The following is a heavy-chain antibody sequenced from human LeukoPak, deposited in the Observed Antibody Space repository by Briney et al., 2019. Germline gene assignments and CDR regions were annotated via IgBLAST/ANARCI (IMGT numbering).Heavy chain of an antibody. J-gene: IGHJ5*02. V-gene: IGHV4-34*01. D-gene: IGHD2-15*01. CDR1: GGSFSGYY. CDR2: INHSGST. Sequence: PSETLSLTCAVYGGSFSGYYWSWIRQPPGKGLEWIGEINHSGSTNYNPSLKSRVTISVDTSKNQFSLKLSSVTAADTAVYYCARVMVGAARYWFDPWGQGTLVTVSS. CDR3: ARVMVGAARYWFDP.